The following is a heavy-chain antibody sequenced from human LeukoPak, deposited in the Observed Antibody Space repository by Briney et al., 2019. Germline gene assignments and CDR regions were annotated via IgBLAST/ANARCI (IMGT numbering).Heavy chain of an antibody. CDR2: ISYDGSNK. Sequence: PGRPLRLSCAASGFTFSSYGMHWVRQAPGKGLEWVAVISYDGSNKYYADSVKGRFTISRDNSKNTLYLQMNSLRAEDTAVYYCATDIVVVVAAKGTDYWGQGTLVTVSS. CDR1: GFTFSSYG. V-gene: IGHV3-30*03. J-gene: IGHJ4*02. D-gene: IGHD2-15*01. CDR3: ATDIVVVVAAKGTDY.